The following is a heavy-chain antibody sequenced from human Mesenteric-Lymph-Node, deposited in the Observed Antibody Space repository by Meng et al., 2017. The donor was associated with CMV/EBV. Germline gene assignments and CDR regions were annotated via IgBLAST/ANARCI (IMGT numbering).Heavy chain of an antibody. D-gene: IGHD3-10*01. Sequence: GESLKISCAASGFTFSSYAMHWVRQAPGKGLEWVAVISYDGSNKYYADSVKGRFTISRDNSKNTLYLQMNSLRAEDTAVYYCAKDDLREGRDYYYYGMDVWGQGTTVTVSS. CDR3: AKDDLREGRDYYYYGMDV. CDR1: GFTFSSYA. CDR2: ISYDGSNK. V-gene: IGHV3-30-3*01. J-gene: IGHJ6*02.